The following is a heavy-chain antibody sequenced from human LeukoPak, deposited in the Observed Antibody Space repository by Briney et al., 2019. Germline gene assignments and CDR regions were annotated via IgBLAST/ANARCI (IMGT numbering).Heavy chain of an antibody. Sequence: PGGSLRLSCAASGFTFSSYSMNWVRQAPGKGLEWVSSISSSSSYIYYADSVKGRFTISRDNAKNSLYLQMNSLRAEDTAVYYCARDEGYCSGGNCPPDYWGQGTLVTVSS. V-gene: IGHV3-21*01. CDR1: GFTFSSYS. J-gene: IGHJ4*02. CDR3: ARDEGYCSGGNCPPDY. CDR2: ISSSSSYI. D-gene: IGHD2-15*01.